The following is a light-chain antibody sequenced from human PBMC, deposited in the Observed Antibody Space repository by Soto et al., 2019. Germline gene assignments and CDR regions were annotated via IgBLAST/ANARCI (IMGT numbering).Light chain of an antibody. J-gene: IGLJ1*01. CDR3: SSYAGSYTHV. Sequence: QSALTQPASVSGSPGQSITISCTGTSSDVGGYNYVSWYQQHPGKAPKLMIYEVSNRPSGVSNRFSGSKSGNTASLTISGLQAEDEADYYCSSYAGSYTHVFGSGTKLTVL. CDR1: SSDVGGYNY. V-gene: IGLV2-14*01. CDR2: EVS.